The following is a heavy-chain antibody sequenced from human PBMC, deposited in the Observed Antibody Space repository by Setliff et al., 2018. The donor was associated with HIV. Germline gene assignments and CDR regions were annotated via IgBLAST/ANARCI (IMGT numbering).Heavy chain of an antibody. V-gene: IGHV4-59*08. J-gene: IGHJ4*02. CDR1: GGSISNNF. D-gene: IGHD6-13*01. CDR2: IYYSGST. Sequence: SETLSLTCTVSGGSISNNFWSWIRQPPGKGLEWIGYIYYSGSTNYNPSLKSRVTISIDMSKNQLSLNLTSVTAADTALYYCALWGYSNAGGFDYWGQGTLVTVSS. CDR3: ALWGYSNAGGFDY.